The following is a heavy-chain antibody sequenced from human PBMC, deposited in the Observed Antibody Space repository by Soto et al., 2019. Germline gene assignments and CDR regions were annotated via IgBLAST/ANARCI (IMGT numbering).Heavy chain of an antibody. Sequence: EVQLVESGGGLVKPGGSLRLSCAASGFTFSNAWMSWVRQAPGKGLEWVGRIKSKTDGGTTDYAAHVKGRFTISRDDSKNTLYLQMNSLKTEDTAVYYCTTYVWGSYRLDYWGQGTLVTVSS. CDR1: GFTFSNAW. CDR3: TTYVWGSYRLDY. V-gene: IGHV3-15*01. D-gene: IGHD3-16*02. CDR2: IKSKTDGGTT. J-gene: IGHJ4*02.